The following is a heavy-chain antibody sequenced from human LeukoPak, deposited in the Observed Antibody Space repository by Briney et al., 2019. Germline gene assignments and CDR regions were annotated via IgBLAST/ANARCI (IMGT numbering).Heavy chain of an antibody. V-gene: IGHV4-34*01. J-gene: IGHJ4*02. D-gene: IGHD6-13*01. Sequence: PSETLSLTCAVYGGSFSGYYWSWIRQPPGKGLEWIGEINHSGSTNYNPSLKSRVTISVDTSKNQFSLKLSSVTAADTAVYYCARGPPGIAAAGTLDYWGQGTLVTVSS. CDR3: ARGPPGIAAAGTLDY. CDR2: INHSGST. CDR1: GGSFSGYY.